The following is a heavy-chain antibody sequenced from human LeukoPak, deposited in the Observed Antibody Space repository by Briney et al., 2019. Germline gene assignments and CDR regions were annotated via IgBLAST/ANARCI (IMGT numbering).Heavy chain of an antibody. CDR1: GFTFNSYG. V-gene: IGHV3-23*01. Sequence: PGGSLRLSCAASGFTFNSYGMGWVRQAPGKGLEWVSGISESGGSTYYADSVKGRFTISRDNSKNTLFLQMNSLRAEDTAVYYCARLGRDYYDSSGYFFDYWGQGTLVTVSS. J-gene: IGHJ4*02. CDR3: ARLGRDYYDSSGYFFDY. CDR2: ISESGGST. D-gene: IGHD3-22*01.